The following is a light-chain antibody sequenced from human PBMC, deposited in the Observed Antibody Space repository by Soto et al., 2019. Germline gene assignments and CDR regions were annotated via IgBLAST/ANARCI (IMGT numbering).Light chain of an antibody. CDR2: DVS. J-gene: IGLJ2*01. CDR1: NSDIGSYNY. Sequence: QSALTQPASVSGSPGQSITISCTGTNSDIGSYNYVSWYQHHPGKAPKLMIYDVSNRPSGVSNRFSGSKSANTASLTISGLQAEDEADYYCSSFASSNTVVFGGGTKLTVL. V-gene: IGLV2-14*03. CDR3: SSFASSNTVV.